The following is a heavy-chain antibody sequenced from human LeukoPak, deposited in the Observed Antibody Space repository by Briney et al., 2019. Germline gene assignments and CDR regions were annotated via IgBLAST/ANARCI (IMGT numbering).Heavy chain of an antibody. CDR3: ARDFMYSITCAGC. Sequence: GGSLRLSCAASGFTFSSYWMHWVRRVPGKGLMWVSRIKTDGSSTSYADSVKGRFTISRDNAKNTLYLQMNSLRVEDTAVYYCARDFMYSITCAGCWGQGTLVTVSS. D-gene: IGHD6-13*01. CDR1: GFTFSSYW. CDR2: IKTDGSST. J-gene: IGHJ4*02. V-gene: IGHV3-74*01.